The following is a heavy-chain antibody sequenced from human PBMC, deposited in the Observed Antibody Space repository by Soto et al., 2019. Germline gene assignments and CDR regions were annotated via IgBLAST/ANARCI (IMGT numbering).Heavy chain of an antibody. J-gene: IGHJ4*02. CDR1: GFTFNSYA. CDR2: ISYDGSNK. D-gene: IGHD5-12*01. V-gene: IGHV3-30-3*01. CDR3: ARDYSGYDSQMNPFDY. Sequence: QVQLVESGGGVVQPGRSLRLSCAASGFTFNSYAMHWVRQAPGKGLEWVAVISYDGSNKYYADSVKGRFTISRDNSKNTLYLQMNSLRAEDTAVYYCARDYSGYDSQMNPFDYWGQGTLVTVSS.